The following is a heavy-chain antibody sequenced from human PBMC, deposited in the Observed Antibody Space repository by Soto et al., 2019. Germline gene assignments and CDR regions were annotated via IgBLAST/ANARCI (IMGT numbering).Heavy chain of an antibody. CDR2: INPVNGNT. Sequence: QVQLVQSGAEVKKPGASVMLSCKASGYTFTTYTMNWVRQAPGQRLEWMGWINPVNGNTKSSQKFQDRVIITRDTSESPAYMELRSLRAEDTAVYYCARGIATGQLDPWGQGTLVIVSS. D-gene: IGHD6-13*01. J-gene: IGHJ5*02. V-gene: IGHV1-3*01. CDR3: ARGIATGQLDP. CDR1: GYTFTTYT.